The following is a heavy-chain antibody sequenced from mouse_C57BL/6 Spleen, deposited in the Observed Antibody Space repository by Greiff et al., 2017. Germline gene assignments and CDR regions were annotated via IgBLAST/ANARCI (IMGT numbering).Heavy chain of an antibody. D-gene: IGHD3-2*02. CDR1: GFNIKDYY. CDR2: IDPEDGET. Sequence: EVHLVESGAELVKPGASVKLSCTASGFNIKDYYMHWVKQRTEQGLEWIGRIDPEDGETKYAPKFQGKATITADTSSNTAYLQLSSLTSEDTAVYYCARSDSSGSPWFAYWGQGTLVTVSA. J-gene: IGHJ3*01. V-gene: IGHV14-2*01. CDR3: ARSDSSGSPWFAY.